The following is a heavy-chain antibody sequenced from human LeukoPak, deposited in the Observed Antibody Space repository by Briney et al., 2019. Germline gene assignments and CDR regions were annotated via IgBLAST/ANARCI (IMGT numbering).Heavy chain of an antibody. D-gene: IGHD5-12*01. Sequence: GGSLRLSCAASGFTFSNYWMTWVRQAPGKGLEWVAHINQDGSKEYYMDSVKARFTISRDNAKNSLSLQMNSLRAEDTAVYYCVRGGGVSGYDLLDYRGQGTLVTVSS. J-gene: IGHJ4*02. CDR2: INQDGSKE. CDR1: GFTFSNYW. V-gene: IGHV3-7*01. CDR3: VRGGGVSGYDLLDY.